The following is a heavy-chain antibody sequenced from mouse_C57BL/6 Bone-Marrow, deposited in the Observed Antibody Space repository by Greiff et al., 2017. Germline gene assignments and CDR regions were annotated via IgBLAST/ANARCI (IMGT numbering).Heavy chain of an antibody. Sequence: EVQLQQSGPELVKPGASVKISCKASGYTFTDYYMNWVKQSHGKSLEWIGDINPNNGGTSYNQKFKGKATLTVDKSSSTAYMELRSLTSEDSAVYYCARYTAQAPWFAYWGQGTLVTVSA. V-gene: IGHV1-26*01. D-gene: IGHD3-2*02. CDR1: GYTFTDYY. CDR3: ARYTAQAPWFAY. J-gene: IGHJ3*01. CDR2: INPNNGGT.